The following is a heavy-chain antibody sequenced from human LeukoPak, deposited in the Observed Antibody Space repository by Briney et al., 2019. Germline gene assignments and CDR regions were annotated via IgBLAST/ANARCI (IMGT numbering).Heavy chain of an antibody. V-gene: IGHV3-30-3*01. CDR1: GFSFSSYA. CDR2: ISFDGAKK. D-gene: IGHD1-26*01. CDR3: ARDLVSPRFDP. Sequence: GKSLRLSCAASGFSFSSYAIQWVRQAPGKGLEWVAGISFDGAKKYYADAVKGRFTLSKDTSKRTLYLQMTSLRGDDTAVYYCARDLVSPRFDPWGQGTLVTVSS. J-gene: IGHJ5*02.